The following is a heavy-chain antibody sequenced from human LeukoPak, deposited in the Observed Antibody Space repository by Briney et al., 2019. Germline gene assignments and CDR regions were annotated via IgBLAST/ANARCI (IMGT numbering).Heavy chain of an antibody. J-gene: IGHJ3*02. CDR1: GYTFTSYG. CDR3: ASVFGVVSILSDAFDI. CDR2: IIPIFGTA. V-gene: IGHV1-69*13. D-gene: IGHD3-3*01. Sequence: SVKVSCKASGYTFTSYGISWVRQAPGQGLEWMGGIIPIFGTANYAQKFQGRVTITADESTSTAYMELSSLRSEDTAVYYCASVFGVVSILSDAFDIWGQGTMVTVSS.